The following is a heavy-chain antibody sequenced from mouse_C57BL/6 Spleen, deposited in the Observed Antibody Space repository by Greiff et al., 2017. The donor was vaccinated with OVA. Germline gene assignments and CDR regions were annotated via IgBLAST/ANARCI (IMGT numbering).Heavy chain of an antibody. J-gene: IGHJ1*03. CDR2: IDPSDSYT. CDR3: ARREPYYGNYGWYFDV. D-gene: IGHD2-10*01. Sequence: QVQLQQPGAELVMPGASVKLSCKASGYTFTSYWMHWVKQRPGQGLEWIGEIDPSDSYTNYNQKFKGKSTLTVDKSSSTAYMQLSSLTSEDSAVYYCARREPYYGNYGWYFDVWGTGTTVTVSS. CDR1: GYTFTSYW. V-gene: IGHV1-69*01.